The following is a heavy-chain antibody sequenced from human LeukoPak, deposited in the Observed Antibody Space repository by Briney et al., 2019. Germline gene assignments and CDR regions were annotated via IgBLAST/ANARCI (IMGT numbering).Heavy chain of an antibody. CDR1: VGSISTYY. J-gene: IGHJ4*02. Sequence: SETLSLTCTVSVGSISTYYWSWIRQPPGKGLEWIGYIYYSGSTNYNPSLKSRVTISVDTSKNQFSLKLSSVTAADTAVYYCARAYCSGGSCYSGFDYWGQGTLVTVSS. D-gene: IGHD2-15*01. CDR3: ARAYCSGGSCYSGFDY. CDR2: IYYSGST. V-gene: IGHV4-59*12.